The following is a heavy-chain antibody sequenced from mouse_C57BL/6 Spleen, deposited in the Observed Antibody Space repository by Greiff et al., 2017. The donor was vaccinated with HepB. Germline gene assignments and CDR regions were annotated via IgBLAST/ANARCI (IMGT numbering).Heavy chain of an antibody. CDR3: TRVGDYYGSSNYFDY. CDR1: GFTFSSYA. Sequence: EVKLMESGEGLVKPGGSLKLSCAASGFTFSSYAMSWVRQTPEKRLEWVAYISSGGDYIYYADTVKGRFTISRDNARNTLYLQMSSLKSEDTAMYYCTRVGDYYGSSNYFDYWGQGTTLTVSS. J-gene: IGHJ2*01. V-gene: IGHV5-9-1*02. D-gene: IGHD1-1*01. CDR2: ISSGGDYI.